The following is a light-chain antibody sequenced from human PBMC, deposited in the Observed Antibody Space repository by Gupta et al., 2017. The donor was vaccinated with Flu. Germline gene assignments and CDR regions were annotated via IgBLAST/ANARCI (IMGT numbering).Light chain of an antibody. Sequence: GTLSLSPGERATLSCRASQSVSSSYLAWYQQKPGQAPRLLIYDASSRATGIPDRFSGSGSGTDFTLTISRLEPEDFAVYYCQQYGRSPLTFGPGTKVDIK. CDR1: QSVSSSY. CDR2: DAS. J-gene: IGKJ3*01. CDR3: QQYGRSPLT. V-gene: IGKV3-20*01.